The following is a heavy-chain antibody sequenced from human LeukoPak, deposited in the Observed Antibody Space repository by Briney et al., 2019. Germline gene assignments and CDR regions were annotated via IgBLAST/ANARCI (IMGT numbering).Heavy chain of an antibody. CDR3: ARVCCYFDLGSSPNWFDP. J-gene: IGHJ5*02. V-gene: IGHV4-39*07. Sequence: SETLSLTCTVSGGSISSSSYYWGWIRQPPGKGLEWIGSIYYSGSTYYNPSLKSRVTISLDTSKNQFSLRLSSVTAADTAVYHCARVCCYFDLGSSPNWFDPWGQGTLVTVSS. CDR2: IYYSGST. D-gene: IGHD3-10*01. CDR1: GGSISSSSYY.